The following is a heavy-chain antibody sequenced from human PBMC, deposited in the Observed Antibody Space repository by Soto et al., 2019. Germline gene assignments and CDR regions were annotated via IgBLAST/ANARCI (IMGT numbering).Heavy chain of an antibody. V-gene: IGHV4-39*01. CDR2: IYYSGST. CDR3: AGDFWSGYSIHYYYYYGMDV. D-gene: IGHD3-3*01. J-gene: IGHJ6*04. CDR1: VGSISSSSYY. Sequence: PSETLSLTCTVSVGSISSSSYYWGWIRQPPGKGLEWIGSIYYSGSTYYNPSLKSRVTISVDTSKNQFSLKLSSVTAADTAVYYCAGDFWSGYSIHYYYYYGMDVWGECTTVTVSS.